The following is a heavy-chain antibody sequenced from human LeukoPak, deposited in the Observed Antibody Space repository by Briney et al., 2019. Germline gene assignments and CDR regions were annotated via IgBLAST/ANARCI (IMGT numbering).Heavy chain of an antibody. J-gene: IGHJ5*02. CDR2: IYYSGST. D-gene: IGHD6-13*01. CDR3: AREEAAAGFDP. Sequence: SETLSLTCTVSGGSISSGDYYWSWIRQPPGKGLEWIVYIYYSGSTYYNPSLESRVTISVDTSKNQFSLKLSSVTAADTAVYYCAREEAAAGFDPWGQGTLVTVSS. V-gene: IGHV4-30-4*01. CDR1: GGSISSGDYY.